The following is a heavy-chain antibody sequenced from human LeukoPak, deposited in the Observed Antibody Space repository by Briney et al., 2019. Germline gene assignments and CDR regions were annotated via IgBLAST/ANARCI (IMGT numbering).Heavy chain of an antibody. D-gene: IGHD4-17*01. CDR2: IKSDGTNT. J-gene: IGHJ3*02. Sequence: AGNLRLSCAASGFTFNTYWMHWVRQAPGKGLVWVSRIKSDGTNTKYADSVKGRFTISRDNANNRLYLQMNSLRVDDTAVYFCAREAKVTSNAFDIWGQGTVVAV. V-gene: IGHV3-74*03. CDR1: GFTFNTYW. CDR3: AREAKVTSNAFDI.